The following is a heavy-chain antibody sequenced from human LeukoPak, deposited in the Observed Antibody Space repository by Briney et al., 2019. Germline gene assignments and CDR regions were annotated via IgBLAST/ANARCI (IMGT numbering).Heavy chain of an antibody. CDR3: GRGNDYYDSSGGPHYFDY. J-gene: IGHJ4*02. V-gene: IGHV1-69*13. CDR1: GGTFSSYA. CDR2: IIPIFGTA. Sequence: SVKVSCKASGGTFSSYAISWVRQAPGQGLEWMGGIIPIFGTANYAQKFQGRVTITADESTSTAYMELSSLRSEDTAVYYCGRGNDYYDSSGGPHYFDYWGQGTLVTVSS. D-gene: IGHD3-22*01.